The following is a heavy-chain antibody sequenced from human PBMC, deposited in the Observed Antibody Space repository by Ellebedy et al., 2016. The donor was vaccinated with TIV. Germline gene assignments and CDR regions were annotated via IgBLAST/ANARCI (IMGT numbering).Heavy chain of an antibody. CDR2: ISWNSGSI. J-gene: IGHJ4*02. V-gene: IGHV3-9*01. Sequence: GGSLRLSXAASGFTFSSYAMHWVRQAPGKGLEWVSGISWNSGSIGYADSVKGRFTISRDNAKNSLYLQMNSLRAEDTALYYCAKGYDYVWGSYPDYWGQGTLVTVSS. CDR3: AKGYDYVWGSYPDY. CDR1: GFTFSSYA. D-gene: IGHD3-16*02.